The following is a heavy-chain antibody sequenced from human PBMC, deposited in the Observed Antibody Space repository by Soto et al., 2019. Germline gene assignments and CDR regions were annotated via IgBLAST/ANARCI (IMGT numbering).Heavy chain of an antibody. J-gene: IGHJ6*02. V-gene: IGHV3-33*01. D-gene: IGHD2-15*01. CDR1: GFTFSSYG. CDR3: ASSPRRNVLAMDV. CDR2: IWYDGSNK. Sequence: GGSLRLSCAASGFTFSSYGMHWVRQAPGKGLEWVAVIWYDGSNKYYADSVKGRFTISRDNSKNTLYLQMNSLRAEDTAVYYCASSPRRNVLAMDVWGQGTTVTVSS.